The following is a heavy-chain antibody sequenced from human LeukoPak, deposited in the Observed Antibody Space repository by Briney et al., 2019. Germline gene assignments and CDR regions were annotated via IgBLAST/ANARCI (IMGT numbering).Heavy chain of an antibody. D-gene: IGHD4-17*01. CDR2: IYWDDDK. Sequence: ESGPTLVNPTQTLTLTCTFSGFSLRTNGVGVSWIRQPPGRALEWLALIYWDDDKRYSPSLKSRLTITKDTSKNQVVLTMTNMDPVDTATYYCAQIITTVTTLWGQGTLVTVSS. CDR1: GFSLRTNGVG. J-gene: IGHJ4*02. CDR3: AQIITTVTTL. V-gene: IGHV2-5*02.